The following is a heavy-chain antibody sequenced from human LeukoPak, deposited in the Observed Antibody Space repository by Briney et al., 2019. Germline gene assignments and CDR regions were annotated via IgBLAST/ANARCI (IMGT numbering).Heavy chain of an antibody. CDR2: IIPIFGTA. CDR1: GGTFSSYA. Sequence: ASVKVSCKASGGTFSSYAISWVRQAPGQGLEWMGGIIPIFGTANYAQKFQGRVTITADESTSTAYMKLSSLRSEDTAVYYCARAPGYSSGWYPGTMYFDYWGQGTLVTVSS. D-gene: IGHD6-19*01. J-gene: IGHJ4*02. CDR3: ARAPGYSSGWYPGTMYFDY. V-gene: IGHV1-69*13.